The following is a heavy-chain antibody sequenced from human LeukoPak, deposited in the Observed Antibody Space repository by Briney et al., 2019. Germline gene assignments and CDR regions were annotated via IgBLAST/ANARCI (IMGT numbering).Heavy chain of an antibody. CDR2: INHSGNN. V-gene: IGHV4-34*01. Sequence: ETLSLTCAVWGGSFSGYYWRGLRQPTGKGVEWIGEINHSGNNNYNPSLKSRVTISVDTSKKHFSLKLSSVTAADTAVYYCARGPLAAAGTLTYYYYGMDVWGQGTTVTVSS. CDR3: ARGPLAAAGTLTYYYYGMDV. J-gene: IGHJ6*02. D-gene: IGHD6-13*01. CDR1: GGSFSGYY.